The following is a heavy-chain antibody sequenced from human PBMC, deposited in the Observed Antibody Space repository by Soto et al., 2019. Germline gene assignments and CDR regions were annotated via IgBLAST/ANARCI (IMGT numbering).Heavy chain of an antibody. CDR1: GFTFDDYA. Sequence: SLRLSCAASGFTFDDYAMHWVRQAPGKGLEWVSGISWNSVTMGYADSVKGRFTISRDNAKNSLFLQMNSLRAEDTALYYCVKDSCSSTSCSGDYWGQGTLVTVSS. D-gene: IGHD2-2*01. V-gene: IGHV3-9*01. CDR2: ISWNSVTM. CDR3: VKDSCSSTSCSGDY. J-gene: IGHJ4*02.